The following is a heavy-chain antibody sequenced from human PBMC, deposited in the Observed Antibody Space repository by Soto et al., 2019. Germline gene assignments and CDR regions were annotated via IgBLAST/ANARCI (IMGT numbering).Heavy chain of an antibody. CDR1: GGSFRGFY. V-gene: IGHV4-34*01. CDR2: INHVGIT. J-gene: IGHJ6*02. CDR3: ARVTYGDYYYGMDV. D-gene: IGHD4-17*01. Sequence: SETLSLTCAVSGGSFRGFYWTWIRQSPGKGLEWLGDINHVGITNYNPSLKSRVSIPVDTSKSQFSLKLGSVTAADTAVYYCARVTYGDYYYGMDVWGQGTTVTVSS.